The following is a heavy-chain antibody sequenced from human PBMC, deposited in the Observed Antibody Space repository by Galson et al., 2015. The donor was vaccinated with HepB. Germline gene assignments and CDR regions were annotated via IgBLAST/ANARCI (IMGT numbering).Heavy chain of an antibody. CDR3: ARDSRGRTAGTYFDY. Sequence: SVKVSCKASGGTFSSYAISWVRQAPGQGLEWMGGIIPIFGTANYAQKFQGRVTITADESTSTAYMELSSLRSEDTAVYYCARDSRGRTAGTYFDYWGQGTLVTVSS. D-gene: IGHD6-13*01. J-gene: IGHJ4*02. CDR2: IIPIFGTA. V-gene: IGHV1-69*13. CDR1: GGTFSSYA.